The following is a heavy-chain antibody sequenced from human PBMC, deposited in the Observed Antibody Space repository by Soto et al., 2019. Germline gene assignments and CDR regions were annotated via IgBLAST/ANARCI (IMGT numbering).Heavy chain of an antibody. CDR1: GYTFTSYD. V-gene: IGHV1-8*01. Sequence: ASVKVSCKASGYTFTSYDIIWVRQATGQGLEWMGWMNPNSGNTGYAQKFQGRVTMTRNTSISTAYMELSSLRSEDTAVYYCAGPTEHYYDSSGYNDAFDIWGQGTMVTVSS. D-gene: IGHD3-22*01. J-gene: IGHJ3*02. CDR2: MNPNSGNT. CDR3: AGPTEHYYDSSGYNDAFDI.